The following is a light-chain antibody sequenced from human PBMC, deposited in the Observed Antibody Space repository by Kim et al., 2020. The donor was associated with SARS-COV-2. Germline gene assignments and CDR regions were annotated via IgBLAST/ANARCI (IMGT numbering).Light chain of an antibody. V-gene: IGLV3-9*01. CDR3: HVWDSNTAV. J-gene: IGLJ3*02. CDR2: RDR. Sequence: SYELTQPLSESVALGQTARITCGGSSIGAESVHWYQQKPGQAPVLVIYRDRNRPSGIPERFSGSNSGNTATLTISRAQAGDEADYYCHVWDSNTAVFGGGTQQTVL. CDR1: SIGAES.